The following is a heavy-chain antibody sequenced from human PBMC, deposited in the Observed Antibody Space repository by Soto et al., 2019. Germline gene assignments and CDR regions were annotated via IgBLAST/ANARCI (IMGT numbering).Heavy chain of an antibody. CDR3: AADTLLLWFGELFRDHYYYYGMDV. J-gene: IGHJ6*02. CDR1: GYSFTSYD. D-gene: IGHD3-10*01. V-gene: IGHV1-8*01. CDR2: MNPNSGNT. Sequence: ASVTVSWQAAGYSFTSYDINWVRQATGQGLEWMGWMNPNSGNTNYAQKFQERVTITRDMSTSTAYMELSSLRSEDTAVYYCAADTLLLWFGELFRDHYYYYGMDVWGQGTTVTVSS.